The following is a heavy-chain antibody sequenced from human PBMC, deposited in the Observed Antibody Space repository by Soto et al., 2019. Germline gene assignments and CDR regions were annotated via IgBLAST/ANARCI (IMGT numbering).Heavy chain of an antibody. CDR1: GFTFSNAW. CDR2: IKSKTDDGTT. Sequence: GGSLRLSCAASGFTFSNAWMSWVRQAPGKGLEWVGRIKSKTDDGTTDYAAPVKGRFTISRDDSKNTLYLQMNSLKTEDTAVYYCTTGWISSKYSSGWYEDYYFDYWGQGTLVTVSS. J-gene: IGHJ4*02. D-gene: IGHD6-19*01. CDR3: TTGWISSKYSSGWYEDYYFDY. V-gene: IGHV3-15*01.